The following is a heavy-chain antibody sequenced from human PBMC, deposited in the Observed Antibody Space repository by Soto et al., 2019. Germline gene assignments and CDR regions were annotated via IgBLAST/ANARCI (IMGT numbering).Heavy chain of an antibody. D-gene: IGHD3-3*01. V-gene: IGHV3-23*01. CDR3: AKYRSADFFGVVILDY. Sequence: PGGSLRLSCAASGFTFSSYAMSWVRQAPGKGLEWVSAISGSGGSTYYADSVKGRFTISRDNSKNTLYLQMNSLRAEDAAVYYCAKYRSADFFGVVILDYWGQGTLVTVSS. CDR1: GFTFSSYA. CDR2: ISGSGGST. J-gene: IGHJ4*02.